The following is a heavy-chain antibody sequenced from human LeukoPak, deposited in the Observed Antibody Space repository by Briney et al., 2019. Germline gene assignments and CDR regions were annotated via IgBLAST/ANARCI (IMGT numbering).Heavy chain of an antibody. J-gene: IGHJ6*02. CDR2: INPSGGST. CDR1: GYNFISYY. D-gene: IGHD2-8*01. V-gene: IGHV1-46*01. Sequence: ASVKVSCKASGYNFISYYMHWVRQAPGQGLEWMGIINPSGGSTSYAQKFQDRVAMTRDTSTSTVYMELSSLKSEDTAVYYCAREDVVLVDAVRYYYYGMDVWGQGTTVTVSS. CDR3: AREDVVLVDAVRYYYYGMDV.